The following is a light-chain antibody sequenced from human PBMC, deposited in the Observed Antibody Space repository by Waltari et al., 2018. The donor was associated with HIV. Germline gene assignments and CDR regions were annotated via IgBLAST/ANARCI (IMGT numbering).Light chain of an antibody. J-gene: IGKJ2*01. V-gene: IGKV3-11*01. CDR1: QSLSNY. CDR2: DAS. CDR3: QHRGDWYT. Sequence: EIVLSQSPASLSLSPGERATLSCRASQSLSNYLAWYQQKPGQAPRLLIYDASTRVTGIPARFRGSGSGTDFTLTISSLDPGDFAIYYCQHRGDWYTFGQGTKLGI.